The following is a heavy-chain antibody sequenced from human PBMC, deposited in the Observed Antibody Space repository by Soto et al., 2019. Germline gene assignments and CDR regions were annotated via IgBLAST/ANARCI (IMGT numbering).Heavy chain of an antibody. CDR1: GFTFSPYW. V-gene: IGHV3-74*01. CDR3: ARLPNKSPQN. CDR2: INHDGSDT. Sequence: EVQLVESGGGLVQPGGSLRLSCAASGFTFSPYWMHWVRQAPGMGLVWVSRINHDGSDTIYADSVRGRFTISRDNAKNTVYLQMNSLTVEDTAVYYCARLPNKSPQNWGQGTLVIVSP. J-gene: IGHJ1*01.